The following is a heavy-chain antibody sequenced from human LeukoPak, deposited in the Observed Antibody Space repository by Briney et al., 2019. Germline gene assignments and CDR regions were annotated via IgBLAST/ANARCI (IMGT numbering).Heavy chain of an antibody. CDR3: ARRSTRYYYYYGMDV. V-gene: IGHV4-34*01. CDR2: INHSGGT. Sequence: SETLSLTGAVYGGSFSGYYWSWIRQPPGKGLEWIGEINHSGGTNYNPSLKSRVTISVDTSKNQFSLKLSSVTAADTAVYYCARRSTRYYYYYGMDVWGKGTTVTVSS. D-gene: IGHD2-15*01. J-gene: IGHJ6*04. CDR1: GGSFSGYY.